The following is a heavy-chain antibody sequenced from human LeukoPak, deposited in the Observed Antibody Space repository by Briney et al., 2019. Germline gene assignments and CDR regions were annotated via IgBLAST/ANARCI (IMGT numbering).Heavy chain of an antibody. Sequence: PSETLSLTCAVYGGSFTGYYWSWTRQAPGKGLEWIGEINHSGGTNYNPSLKSRVTISIDTSKNQFSLNVISVTAADTAVYYCARGQVRSSIGWYSQDWDQGTLVTVSS. D-gene: IGHD6-25*01. CDR2: INHSGGT. V-gene: IGHV4-34*01. CDR1: GGSFTGYY. CDR3: ARGQVRSSIGWYSQD. J-gene: IGHJ1*01.